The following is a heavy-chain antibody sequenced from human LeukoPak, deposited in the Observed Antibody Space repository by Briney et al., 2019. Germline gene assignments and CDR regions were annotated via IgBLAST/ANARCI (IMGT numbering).Heavy chain of an antibody. Sequence: GGSLRLSCAASGFAASGLTFNSYSMNWVRQAPGKGLEWLSYIDSSSNSIYYADSVKGRFTISRDNAKNSLYLQMNSLRAEDTAVYYCAREDYYGSGSGYYYLDVWGKGTTVIVSS. V-gene: IGHV3-48*01. J-gene: IGHJ6*03. D-gene: IGHD3-10*01. CDR3: AREDYYGSGSGYYYLDV. CDR1: GLTFNSYS. CDR2: IDSSSNSI.